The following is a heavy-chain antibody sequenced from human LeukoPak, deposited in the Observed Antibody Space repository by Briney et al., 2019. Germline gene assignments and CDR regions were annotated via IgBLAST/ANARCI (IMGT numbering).Heavy chain of an antibody. CDR3: VRQPPGVYDTTQNWFDP. Sequence: GESLEISCKVSGYSFPSYWITWVRQVPGKGLEWMGRIAPSDSYTNYNPSFEGHVTMSVEKSITTVYLQWSSLKASDTAMYYCVRQPPGVYDTTQNWFDPWGQGTLVTVSS. V-gene: IGHV5-10-1*01. CDR1: GYSFPSYW. D-gene: IGHD3-22*01. J-gene: IGHJ5*02. CDR2: IAPSDSYT.